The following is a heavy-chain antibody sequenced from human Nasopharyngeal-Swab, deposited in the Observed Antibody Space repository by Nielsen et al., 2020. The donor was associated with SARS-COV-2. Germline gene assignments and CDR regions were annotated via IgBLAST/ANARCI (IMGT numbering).Heavy chain of an antibody. V-gene: IGHV1-46*01. J-gene: IGHJ4*02. D-gene: IGHD6-19*01. CDR3: ARAGGSDWPGLDY. Sequence: WVRQAPGQGLEWMGIINPSGGSTSYAQKFQGRVTMTRDTSTSTVYMELSSLRSEDTAVYYCARAGGSDWPGLDYWGQGTLVTVSS. CDR2: INPSGGST.